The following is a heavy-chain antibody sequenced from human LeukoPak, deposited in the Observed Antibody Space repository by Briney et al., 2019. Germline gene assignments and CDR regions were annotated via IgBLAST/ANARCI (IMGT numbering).Heavy chain of an antibody. CDR3: ARATILLVIDY. CDR2: ISSSSSYI. V-gene: IGHV3-21*01. Sequence: PGGSLRLSCAASGFTFSSYNMNWLRQAPGKGLEWVSSISSSSSYIYYADSVKGRFTISRDNAKNSLYLQMNSLRAEDTDVYYRARATILLVIDYWGQGTLVTVSS. CDR1: GFTFSSYN. D-gene: IGHD3-22*01. J-gene: IGHJ4*02.